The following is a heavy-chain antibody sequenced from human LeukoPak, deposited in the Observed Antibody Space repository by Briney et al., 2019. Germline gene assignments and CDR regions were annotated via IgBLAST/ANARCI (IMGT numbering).Heavy chain of an antibody. J-gene: IGHJ1*01. CDR1: GGAVSSGRYY. CDR2: IYYSGST. CDR3: AREAAAGTYFQH. D-gene: IGHD6-13*01. Sequence: PSETLSLTCTVSGGAVSSGRYYWSWIQQPPGKGLEWIGYIYYSGSTNYNPSLKSRVTISVDTSKNQFSLKLSSVTAADTAVYYCAREAAAGTYFQHWGQGTLVTVSS. V-gene: IGHV4-61*01.